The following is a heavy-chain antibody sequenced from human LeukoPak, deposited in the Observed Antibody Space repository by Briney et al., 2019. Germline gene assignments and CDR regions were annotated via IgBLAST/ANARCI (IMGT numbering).Heavy chain of an antibody. CDR3: AAGGYSYALWY. D-gene: IGHD5-18*01. J-gene: IGHJ4*02. Sequence: SETLSLTCAVYGGSFSGYYWSWIRQPPGKGLEWIGEINHSGSTNYNPSLKSRVTISVDTSKNQFSLKLSSATAADTAVYYCAAGGYSYALWYWGQGTLVTVSS. CDR1: GGSFSGYY. V-gene: IGHV4-34*01. CDR2: INHSGST.